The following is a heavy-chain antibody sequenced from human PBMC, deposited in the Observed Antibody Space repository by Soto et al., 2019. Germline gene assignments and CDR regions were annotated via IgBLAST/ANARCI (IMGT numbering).Heavy chain of an antibody. CDR1: GVTFSNSD. Sequence: QAGGSLRLSCVVSGVTFSNSDMQSVRQAPGKGLEWVAIISADANSEDYAASVKGRFTVSRENSKNTLYLQMDSLRVEDTAIYYCAKDVDYGGNSWGHWGQGALVTVS. CDR3: AKDVDYGGNSWGH. J-gene: IGHJ4*02. D-gene: IGHD4-17*01. CDR2: ISADANSE. V-gene: IGHV3-30*18.